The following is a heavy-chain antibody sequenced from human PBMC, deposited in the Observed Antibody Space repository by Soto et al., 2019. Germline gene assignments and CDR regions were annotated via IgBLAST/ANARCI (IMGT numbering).Heavy chain of an antibody. CDR1: GGSFSGYY. CDR3: ARSMVRGGWFDP. V-gene: IGHV4-34*01. D-gene: IGHD3-10*01. CDR2: IYHTGRD. Sequence: SETLSLTWAVYGGSFSGYYGSWIRQPPGRGLEWIGYIYHTGRDYYEPSLKSRATISIDTSKNQFSLKLNSVTAADTAVYYCARSMVRGGWFDPWGQGTLVTVS. J-gene: IGHJ5*02.